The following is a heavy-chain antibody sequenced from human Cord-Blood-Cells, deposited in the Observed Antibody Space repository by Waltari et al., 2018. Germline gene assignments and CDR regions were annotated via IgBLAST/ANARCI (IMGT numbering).Heavy chain of an antibody. Sequence: QVQLQESGPGLVKTSETLSLTCTVSGGSISSYYWSWIRQPPGKGLEWIGYIYYSGGTNDNPSLKSRVTISVDTSKNQFSLKLSSVTAADTAVYYCARGRYYYDSSGLFDYWGQGTLVTVSS. CDR1: GGSISSYY. D-gene: IGHD3-22*01. CDR2: IYYSGGT. J-gene: IGHJ4*02. CDR3: ARGRYYYDSSGLFDY. V-gene: IGHV4-59*01.